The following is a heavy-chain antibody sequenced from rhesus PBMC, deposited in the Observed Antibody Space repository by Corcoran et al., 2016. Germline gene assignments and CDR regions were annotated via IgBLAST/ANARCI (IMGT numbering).Heavy chain of an antibody. J-gene: IGHJ6*01. Sequence: QVQLQESGPGVVKPSETLSLTCAVSGGSISDRYRWSWIRQPPGKGLEWIGHIHGSSTSTSYNPSLKSRVTISKDTSKNQFSLNLSSVTAADTAVYYCARERLVMDCTGSGCYATSYGLDSWGQGVVVTVSS. CDR1: GGSISDRYR. D-gene: IGHD2-21*01. CDR3: ARERLVMDCTGSGCYATSYGLDS. CDR2: IHGSSTST. V-gene: IGHV4S10*01.